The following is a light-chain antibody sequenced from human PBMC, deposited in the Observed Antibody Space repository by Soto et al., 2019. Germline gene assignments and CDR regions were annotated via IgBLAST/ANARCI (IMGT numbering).Light chain of an antibody. V-gene: IGLV2-14*01. CDR3: SSYTISGSLV. CDR2: EVS. J-gene: IGLJ1*01. CDR1: SSDVGGYNY. Sequence: QSDLTQPASVSGSPGQSITISCTGTSSDVGGYNYVSWYQHHPGKAPKLMIYEVSNRPSGVSNRFSGSKSGNTASLTISGLQAYYEADYYCSSYTISGSLVFGTGTMVTDL.